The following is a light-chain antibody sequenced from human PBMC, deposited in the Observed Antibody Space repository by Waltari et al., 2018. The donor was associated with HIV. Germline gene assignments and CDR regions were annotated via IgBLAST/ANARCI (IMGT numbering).Light chain of an antibody. CDR1: QDISNY. CDR2: DAS. J-gene: IGKJ2*01. V-gene: IGKV1-33*01. Sequence: DIQMTQSPSSLSVSVGDRVTITCQASQDISNYLNWYQQKPGKAPKLLIYDASNLETGVPSRFSGGGSGTEFTFTISSLQPEDIATYYCQQYDNLPYTFGQGTKLEIK. CDR3: QQYDNLPYT.